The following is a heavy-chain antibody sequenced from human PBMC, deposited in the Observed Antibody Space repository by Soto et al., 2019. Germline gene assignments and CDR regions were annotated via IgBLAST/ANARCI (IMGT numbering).Heavy chain of an antibody. J-gene: IGHJ4*02. CDR2: INHSGST. CDR1: GGSFGGYY. CDR3: ARGRSAYDYIWGSYRPIHGLDY. D-gene: IGHD3-16*02. V-gene: IGHV4-34*01. Sequence: SETLSLTCAVYGGSFGGYYWSWIRQPPGKGLEWIGEINHSGSTNYNPSLKSRVTISVDTSKNQFSLKLSSVTAADTAVYYCARGRSAYDYIWGSYRPIHGLDYWGQGTLVTVSS.